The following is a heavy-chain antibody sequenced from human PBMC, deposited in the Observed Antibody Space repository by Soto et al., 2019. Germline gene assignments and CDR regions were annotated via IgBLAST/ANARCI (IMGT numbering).Heavy chain of an antibody. J-gene: IGHJ4*02. CDR2: IIPIFGTA. Sequence: GASVKVSCKASGGTFSSYTISWVRQAPGQGLEWMGGIIPIFGTANYAQKFQGRVTITADESTSTAYMELSSLRSEDTAVYYCARDLKDYYDSSGYRQFDYWGQGTLVTVSS. CDR3: ARDLKDYYDSSGYRQFDY. D-gene: IGHD3-22*01. CDR1: GGTFSSYT. V-gene: IGHV1-69*13.